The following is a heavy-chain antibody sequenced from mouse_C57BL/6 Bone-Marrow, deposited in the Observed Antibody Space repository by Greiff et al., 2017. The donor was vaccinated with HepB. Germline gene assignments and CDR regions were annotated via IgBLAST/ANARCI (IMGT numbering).Heavy chain of an antibody. CDR3: ARERAWDCFAY. CDR2: IDPDSGGT. V-gene: IGHV1-72*01. Sequence: QVQLKQPGAELVKPGASVKLSCKASGYTFTSYWMHWVKQRPGRGLEWIGRIDPDSGGTKYNEKFKSKATLTVDKPSSTAYMQLSSLTSEDSAVYDYARERAWDCFAYWGQGTLVTVSA. J-gene: IGHJ3*01. CDR1: GYTFTSYW. D-gene: IGHD4-1*01.